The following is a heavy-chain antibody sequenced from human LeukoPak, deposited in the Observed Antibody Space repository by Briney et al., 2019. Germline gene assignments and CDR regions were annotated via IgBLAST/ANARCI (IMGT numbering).Heavy chain of an antibody. CDR2: INPNSGGT. CDR3: ARDTKASGASDY. D-gene: IGHD1-26*01. J-gene: IGHJ4*02. V-gene: IGHV1-2*02. Sequence: ASVKVPCKASGYTFTGYYLHWVRQAPGQGLEWMGWINPNSGGTNYAQKFQGRVTMTRDTSISTAYMELSRLRSDDTAVYYCARDTKASGASDYWGQGTLVTVSS. CDR1: GYTFTGYY.